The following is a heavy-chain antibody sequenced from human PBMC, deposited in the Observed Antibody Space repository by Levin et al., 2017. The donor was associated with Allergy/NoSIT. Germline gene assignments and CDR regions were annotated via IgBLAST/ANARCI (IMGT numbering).Heavy chain of an antibody. CDR1: GYTFTGYY. D-gene: IGHD6-19*01. V-gene: IGHV1-2*02. Sequence: ASVKVSCKASGYTFTGYYMHWVRQAPGQGLEWMGWINPNSGGTNYAQKFQGRVTMTRDTSISTAYMELSRLRSDDTAVYYCARGVVGYSSGWYAVDYDYGMDVWGQGTTVTVSS. J-gene: IGHJ6*02. CDR3: ARGVVGYSSGWYAVDYDYGMDV. CDR2: INPNSGGT.